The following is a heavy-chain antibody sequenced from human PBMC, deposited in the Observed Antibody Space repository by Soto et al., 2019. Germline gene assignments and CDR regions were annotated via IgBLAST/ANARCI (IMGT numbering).Heavy chain of an antibody. J-gene: IGHJ4*02. D-gene: IGHD1-1*01. V-gene: IGHV3-23*01. CDR3: AKDQVDTTGTFYYFDY. CDR1: GFSVSSYA. CDR2: ISVSGGST. Sequence: PCGCIRISWAASGFSVSSYAMSWCRQAPGKGLEWVSAISVSGGSTYYADSVKGRFTISRDNSKNTLYLQMNSLRAEDTAVYYCAKDQVDTTGTFYYFDYWGQGTLVTVSS.